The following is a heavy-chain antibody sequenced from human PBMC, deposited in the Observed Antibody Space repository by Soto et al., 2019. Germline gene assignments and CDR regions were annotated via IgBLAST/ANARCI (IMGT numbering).Heavy chain of an antibody. CDR3: ARDIGSTRCVYYMDV. J-gene: IGHJ6*03. D-gene: IGHD2-2*01. V-gene: IGHV3-7*01. CDR1: GVTFSSYW. Sequence: EVQLVESGGGLVQPGGSLRLSCAASGVTFSSYWMSWVRQAPGKGLEWVANIKQDGSEKYYVDSVKGRFTISRDNAKNSLYLQMNSLRAEDTAVYDCARDIGSTRCVYYMDVWGKGTKVTVYS. CDR2: IKQDGSEK.